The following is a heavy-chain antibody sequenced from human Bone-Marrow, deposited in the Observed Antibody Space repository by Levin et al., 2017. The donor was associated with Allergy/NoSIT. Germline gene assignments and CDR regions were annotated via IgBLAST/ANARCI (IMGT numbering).Heavy chain of an antibody. CDR2: ISYDGSNK. V-gene: IGHV3-30*04. CDR1: GFTFSSYA. Sequence: GGSLRLSCAASGFTFSSYAMHWVRQAPGKGLEWVAVISYDGSNKYYADSVKGRFTISRDKSKNTLYLQMNSLRAEDTAVYYCARDYDYVWGSYLPYYYYHGMDGWGQGTTVTVSS. J-gene: IGHJ6*02. CDR3: ARDYDYVWGSYLPYYYYHGMDG. D-gene: IGHD3-16*02.